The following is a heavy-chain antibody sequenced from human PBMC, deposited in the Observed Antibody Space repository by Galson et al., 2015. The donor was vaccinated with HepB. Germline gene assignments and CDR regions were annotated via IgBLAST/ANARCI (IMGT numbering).Heavy chain of an antibody. V-gene: IGHV3-23*01. CDR3: AKNRLCSSTTCQDAFDI. J-gene: IGHJ3*02. Sequence: SLRLSCAASGFTFTNYAMNWVRQAPGKGLEWVSVISGSGSSTYYADSVKGRFSISRDNSKNTLYLEMDSLRAEDTAVYFCAKNRLCSSTTCQDAFDIWGQGTKLTVSS. CDR1: GFTFTNYA. D-gene: IGHD2-2*01. CDR2: ISGSGSST.